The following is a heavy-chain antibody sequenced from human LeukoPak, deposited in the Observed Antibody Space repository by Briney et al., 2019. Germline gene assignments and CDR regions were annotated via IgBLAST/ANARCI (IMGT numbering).Heavy chain of an antibody. CDR2: ISGGSSFT. J-gene: IGHJ3*02. D-gene: IGHD6-19*01. V-gene: IGHV3-21*01. Sequence: PGGSLRLSCAASGFTFSSFAMTWVRQAPGKGLEWVSYISGGSSFTYYVDSVKGRFTISRDNAKNSLYLQMNSLRAEDTAVYYCARDKAAVAGIVDAFDIWGQGTMVAVSS. CDR1: GFTFSSFA. CDR3: ARDKAAVAGIVDAFDI.